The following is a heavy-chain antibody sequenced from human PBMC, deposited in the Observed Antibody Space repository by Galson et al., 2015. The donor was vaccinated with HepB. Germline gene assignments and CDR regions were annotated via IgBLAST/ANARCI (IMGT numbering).Heavy chain of an antibody. Sequence: CAISGDSVSSNSAAWNWIRQSPSRGLEWLGRTYYRSKWYNDYAVSVKSRITINPDTSKNQFSLQLNSVTPEDTAVYYCARDHLVVYSGWYVSWFDPWGQGTLVTVSS. CDR1: GDSVSSNSAA. CDR2: TYYRSKWYN. D-gene: IGHD6-19*01. J-gene: IGHJ5*02. V-gene: IGHV6-1*01. CDR3: ARDHLVVYSGWYVSWFDP.